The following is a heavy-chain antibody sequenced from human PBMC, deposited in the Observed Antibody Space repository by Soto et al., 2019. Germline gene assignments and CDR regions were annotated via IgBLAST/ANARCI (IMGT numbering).Heavy chain of an antibody. CDR1: GGTFNSHA. CDR2: IIPIFSTA. CDR3: ARNNSSTCRSAMDV. Sequence: SVKVSCKASGGTFNSHAISWVRQAPGQGLEWMGGIIPIFSTANYAQKFQGRVTITEDKSKSTAYMELSSLRSEDTAVYYCARNNSSTCRSAMDVWGQGNKVTVSS. D-gene: IGHD6-13*01. J-gene: IGHJ6*02. V-gene: IGHV1-69*06.